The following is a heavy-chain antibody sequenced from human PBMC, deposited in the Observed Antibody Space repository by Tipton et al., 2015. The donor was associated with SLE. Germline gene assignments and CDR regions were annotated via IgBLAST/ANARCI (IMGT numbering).Heavy chain of an antibody. CDR1: GFTFSSYE. V-gene: IGHV3-48*03. D-gene: IGHD3-10*01. CDR3: ARAGTYYYYYYYMDV. J-gene: IGHJ6*03. Sequence: SLRLSCAASGFTFSSYEMNWVRQAPGKGPEWISYISSSGTPIYYADSVEGRFTISRDNAKNSLYLQMNSLRAEDTAVYYCARAGTYYYYYYYMDVWGKGTTVTVSS. CDR2: ISSSGTPI.